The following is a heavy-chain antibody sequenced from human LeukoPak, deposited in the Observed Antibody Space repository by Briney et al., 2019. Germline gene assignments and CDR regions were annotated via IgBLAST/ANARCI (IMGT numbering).Heavy chain of an antibody. CDR1: GFTLSSYA. CDR3: ARSIAAAGTKWFDP. V-gene: IGHV3-23*01. CDR2: ISGSGGST. J-gene: IGHJ5*02. Sequence: GGSLRLSCAASGFTLSSYAMSWVRQAPGKGLEWVSAISGSGGSTYYADSVKGRFTISRDNSKNTLYLQMNSLRAEDTAVYYCARSIAAAGTKWFDPWGQGTLVTVSS. D-gene: IGHD6-13*01.